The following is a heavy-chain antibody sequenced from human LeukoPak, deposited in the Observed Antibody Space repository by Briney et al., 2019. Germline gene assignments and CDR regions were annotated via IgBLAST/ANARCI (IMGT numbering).Heavy chain of an antibody. CDR1: GCSISSGYY. Sequence: SETLSLTCTGSGCSISSGYYWGWIRQPPGKGLEWIGSIYHSGSTYYNPSLKSRVTISVDTSKNQFSLKLSSVTAADTAVYYCARLIYGGNPNDAFDIWGQGTMVTVSS. CDR2: IYHSGST. CDR3: ARLIYGGNPNDAFDI. V-gene: IGHV4-38-2*02. D-gene: IGHD4-23*01. J-gene: IGHJ3*02.